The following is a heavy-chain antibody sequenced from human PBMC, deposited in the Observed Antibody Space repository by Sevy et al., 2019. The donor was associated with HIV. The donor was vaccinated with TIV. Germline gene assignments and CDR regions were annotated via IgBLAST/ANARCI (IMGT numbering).Heavy chain of an antibody. CDR3: ARVVYYDSTAYYCDY. Sequence: ASVKVSCKASGYMFIAYFIHWVRQAPGQGLEWMGRINPNSGDTNSAQKFQGRVTMTRDTSINTVYMELSRLRSDDTAVYSCARVVYYDSTAYYCDYWGQGTLVTVSS. V-gene: IGHV1-2*06. D-gene: IGHD3-22*01. CDR1: GYMFIAYF. CDR2: INPNSGDT. J-gene: IGHJ4*02.